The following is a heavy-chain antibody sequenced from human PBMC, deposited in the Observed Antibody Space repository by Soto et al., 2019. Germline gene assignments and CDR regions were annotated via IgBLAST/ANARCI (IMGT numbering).Heavy chain of an antibody. J-gene: IGHJ6*02. V-gene: IGHV3-30-3*01. CDR2: ISYDGSNK. CDR1: GFTFSSYA. Sequence: QVQLVESGGGVVQPGRSLRLSCAASGFTFSSYAMHWVRQAPGKGLEWVAVISYDGSNKYYADSVKGRFTISRDNSKNTLYLQMNSLRAEDTAVYYCARDRYYYDSSGYYSLYYYYGMDVRVQGTTVTVSS. CDR3: ARDRYYYDSSGYYSLYYYYGMDV. D-gene: IGHD3-22*01.